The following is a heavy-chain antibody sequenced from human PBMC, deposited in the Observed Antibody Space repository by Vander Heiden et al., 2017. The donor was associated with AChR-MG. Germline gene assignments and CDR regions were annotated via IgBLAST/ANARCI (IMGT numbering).Heavy chain of an antibody. CDR2: ISSSSSYI. CDR3: ARDGTEWDHLMDY. D-gene: IGHD1-26*01. J-gene: IGHJ4*02. CDR1: GFTFSSYS. Sequence: EVQLVESGGGLVKPGGSLRLSCAASGFTFSSYSMNWVRQAPGKGLEWVSSISSSSSYIYYADAVKGRFTISRDNAKNSMYLQMKRMRAEDTAVYYCARDGTEWDHLMDYWGQGTLVTVSS. V-gene: IGHV3-21*01.